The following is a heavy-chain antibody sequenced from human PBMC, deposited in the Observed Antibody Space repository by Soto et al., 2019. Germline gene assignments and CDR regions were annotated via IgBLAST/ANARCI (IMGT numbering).Heavy chain of an antibody. CDR2: INPNTGVT. Sequence: ASVKGSCKASPFNVYYLHWVRQAPGQGLEWMGRINPNTGVTNSAQRFQGRVTMTSDTSITTAFMDLSNVDFDDTAVYYCALERQLNSPSDGFDIWGQGTMVTGSS. V-gene: IGHV1-2*02. J-gene: IGHJ3*02. CDR3: ALERQLNSPSDGFDI. D-gene: IGHD6-13*01. CDR1: PFNVYY.